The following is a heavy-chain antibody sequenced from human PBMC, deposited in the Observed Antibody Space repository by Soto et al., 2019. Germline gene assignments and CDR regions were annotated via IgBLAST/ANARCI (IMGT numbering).Heavy chain of an antibody. CDR2: IIPIFGTA. J-gene: IGHJ4*02. V-gene: IGHV1-69*13. Sequence: RASVKVSCKASGGTFSSYAISWVRQAPGQGLEWMGGIIPIFGTANYAQKFQGRVTITADESTSTAYMELSSLRSEDTAVYYCARQPTSGYSYGYFDYWGQGTLVTVSS. CDR1: GGTFSSYA. D-gene: IGHD5-18*01. CDR3: ARQPTSGYSYGYFDY.